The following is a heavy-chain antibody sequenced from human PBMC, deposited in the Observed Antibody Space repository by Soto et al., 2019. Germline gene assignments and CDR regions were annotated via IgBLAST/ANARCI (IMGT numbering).Heavy chain of an antibody. CDR1: GGSISSYY. Sequence: PETLSLTCTVSGGSISSYYWSWIRQPAGKGLEWIGRIYTSGSTNYNPSLKSRVTMSVDTSKNQFSLKLSSVTAADTAVYYCDGSGSYYFNWFDPWGQGTLVTVSS. CDR3: DGSGSYYFNWFDP. D-gene: IGHD3-10*01. CDR2: IYTSGST. V-gene: IGHV4-4*07. J-gene: IGHJ5*02.